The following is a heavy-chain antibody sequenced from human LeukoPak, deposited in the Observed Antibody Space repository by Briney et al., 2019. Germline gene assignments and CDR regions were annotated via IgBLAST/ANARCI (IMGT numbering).Heavy chain of an antibody. CDR1: GGSISSYY. CDR3: ARFFETSYGSGYGGDAFDI. Sequence: PSETLSLTCTVSGGSISSYYWSWIRQPPGKGLEWIGYIYYSGSTNYNPSLKSRVTISVDTSKNQFSLKLSSVTAADTAVYYCARFFETSYGSGYGGDAFDIWGQGTMVTVSS. D-gene: IGHD3-10*01. J-gene: IGHJ3*02. CDR2: IYYSGST. V-gene: IGHV4-59*01.